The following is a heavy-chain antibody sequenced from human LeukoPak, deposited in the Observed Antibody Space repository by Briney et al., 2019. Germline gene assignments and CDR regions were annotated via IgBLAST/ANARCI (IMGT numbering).Heavy chain of an antibody. CDR2: IYTSGST. Sequence: SETLSLTCTVSGGSISSGSYYWGWIRQPAGKGLEWIGRIYTSGSTNYNPSLKSRVTISVDTSKNQFSLKLSSVTAADTAVYYCARVDVGMEGATIYDAFDIWGQGTMVTVSS. J-gene: IGHJ3*02. V-gene: IGHV4-61*02. CDR1: GGSISSGSYY. CDR3: ARVDVGMEGATIYDAFDI. D-gene: IGHD1-26*01.